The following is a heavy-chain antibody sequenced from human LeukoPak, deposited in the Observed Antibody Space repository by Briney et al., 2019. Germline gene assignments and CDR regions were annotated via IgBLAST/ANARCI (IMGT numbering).Heavy chain of an antibody. CDR2: IIPILGIA. CDR1: GGTFSSYA. D-gene: IGHD4-17*01. CDR3: ARDPDGDRDFDF. Sequence: SVKVSCKASGGTFSSYAISWVRQAPGQGLEWMGRIIPILGIANYAQIYQGRVTMTTDTSTSTAYIELRSLRSDDTALYYCARDPDGDRDFDFWGQGTLVTVSS. J-gene: IGHJ4*02. V-gene: IGHV1-69*04.